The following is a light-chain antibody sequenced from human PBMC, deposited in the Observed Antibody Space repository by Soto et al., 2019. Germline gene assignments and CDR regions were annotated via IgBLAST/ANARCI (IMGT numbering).Light chain of an antibody. Sequence: EIVMTQSPATLSVSPGERATLSCRASQSVSSNLAWYQQKPGQAPRLLIYGASTRASGIPARFSGSGSGTGFTLTISSLQSEDFAVYYCQHRSEWPVSFGQGTRLENK. CDR2: GAS. V-gene: IGKV3-15*01. CDR3: QHRSEWPVS. J-gene: IGKJ5*01. CDR1: QSVSSN.